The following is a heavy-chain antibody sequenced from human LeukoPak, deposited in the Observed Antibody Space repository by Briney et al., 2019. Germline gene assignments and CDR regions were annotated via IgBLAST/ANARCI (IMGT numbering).Heavy chain of an antibody. Sequence: PSETLSLTCTVSGGSISSYYWSWIRQPPGKGLEWIGYIYYSGSTNYNPSLKSRVTISADTSKNQFSLKLSSVTAADTAVYYCASIGNSGYDYPNYWGQGTLVTVSS. J-gene: IGHJ4*02. V-gene: IGHV4-59*08. CDR1: GGSISSYY. CDR2: IYYSGST. CDR3: ASIGNSGYDYPNY. D-gene: IGHD5-12*01.